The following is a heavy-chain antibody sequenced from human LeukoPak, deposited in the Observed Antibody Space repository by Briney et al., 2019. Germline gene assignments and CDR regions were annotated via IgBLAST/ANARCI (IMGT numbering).Heavy chain of an antibody. CDR1: GGSMRSGDYS. CDR3: ARGPYYDSLRSYYSTLDY. CDR2: IYQGDTT. J-gene: IGHJ4*02. D-gene: IGHD3-9*01. V-gene: IGHV4-30-2*01. Sequence: SQNLSHTRAVSGGSMRSGDYSWRWIRHPPGKGREWVGYIYQGDTTFQNPSLKSRVSMSVDGSNNQFSLKLTSVSAADTAVYYCARGPYYDSLRSYYSTLDYWGQGILVPVPT.